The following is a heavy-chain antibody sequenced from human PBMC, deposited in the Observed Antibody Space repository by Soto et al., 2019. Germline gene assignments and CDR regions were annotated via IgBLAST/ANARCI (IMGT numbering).Heavy chain of an antibody. D-gene: IGHD6-19*01. Sequence: EVQLVESGGGLVQPGRSLRLSCAASGFSFGDYAMQWVRQVPGKGLEWVSSISWNGESIGYADSVKGRFTISRDNGKKSVYLQMNSLRGEDTALYSCAKDVGSSGWSDGFESWGQGTLVTVS. CDR2: ISWNGESI. J-gene: IGHJ4*02. CDR3: AKDVGSSGWSDGFES. V-gene: IGHV3-9*01. CDR1: GFSFGDYA.